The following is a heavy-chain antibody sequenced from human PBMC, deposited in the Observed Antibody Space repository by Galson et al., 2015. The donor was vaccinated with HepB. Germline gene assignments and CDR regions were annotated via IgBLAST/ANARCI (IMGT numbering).Heavy chain of an antibody. CDR1: GFTVSSNY. CDR3: LPHIPFDP. V-gene: IGHV3-53*01. CDR2: IYPDGTT. Sequence: SLRLSCAASGFTVSSNYMSWVRQAPGKGLEWVSLIYPDGTTYYADSLKGRFTISRDSSKNTLYLQMDSLRAEDAAMYYCLPHIPFDPWGQGTLVTVSS. J-gene: IGHJ5*02.